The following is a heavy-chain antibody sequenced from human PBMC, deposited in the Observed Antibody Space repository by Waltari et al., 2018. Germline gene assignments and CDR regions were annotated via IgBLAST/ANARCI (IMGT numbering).Heavy chain of an antibody. CDR1: GFNLRCYA. Sequence: QVQLVESGGGVVQPGRSLRLSCVDSGFNLRCYAMDWVRKAPGKGLEWVAVISYDGSNKYYADSVKGRFTISRDNSKNTLYLQMNSLRAEDTAVYYCARDQSHYYDSRGIDYWGQGTLVTVSS. D-gene: IGHD3-22*01. V-gene: IGHV3-30-3*01. J-gene: IGHJ4*02. CDR2: ISYDGSNK. CDR3: ARDQSHYYDSRGIDY.